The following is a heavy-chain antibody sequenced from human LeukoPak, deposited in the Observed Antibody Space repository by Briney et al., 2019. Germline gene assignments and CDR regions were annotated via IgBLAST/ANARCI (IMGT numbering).Heavy chain of an antibody. D-gene: IGHD6-19*01. CDR2: ISWNSGSI. CDR3: AKDRGGSGWPDYFDY. CDR1: GFTFYDYA. Sequence: GGSLRLSCAASGFTFYDYAMHWVRHAPGKGLEWVSGISWNSGSIGYADSVKGRFTISRDNAKNSLYLQMNSLRAEDTALYYCAKDRGGSGWPDYFDYWGQGTLVTVSS. J-gene: IGHJ4*02. V-gene: IGHV3-9*01.